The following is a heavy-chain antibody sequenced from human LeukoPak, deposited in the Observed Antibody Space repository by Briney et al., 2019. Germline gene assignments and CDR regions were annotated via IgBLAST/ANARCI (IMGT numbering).Heavy chain of an antibody. D-gene: IGHD1-1*01. CDR1: GFTFSSYG. CDR2: IRYDGSNK. J-gene: IGHJ4*02. Sequence: QPGGSLRLSCAASGFTFSSYGMHWVRQAPGKGLEWVAFIRYDGSNKYYADSVKGRFTISRDNSKNTLYLQMNSLRAEDTAVYYCARASQRSDYFDYWGQGTLVTVSS. V-gene: IGHV3-30*02. CDR3: ARASQRSDYFDY.